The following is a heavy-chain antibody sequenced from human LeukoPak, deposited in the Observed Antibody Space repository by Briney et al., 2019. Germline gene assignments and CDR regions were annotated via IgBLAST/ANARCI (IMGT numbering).Heavy chain of an antibody. V-gene: IGHV3-49*04. Sequence: PGRSLRLSCTASGFTFGDYAMSWVRQAPGKGLEWVGFIRSKAYGGTTEYAASVKGRFTISRDDSKSIAYLQMNSLKTEDTAVYYCTRHSSAWAFDYWGQGTLVTGSS. CDR1: GFTFGDYA. CDR3: TRHSSAWAFDY. CDR2: IRSKAYGGTT. D-gene: IGHD6-19*01. J-gene: IGHJ4*02.